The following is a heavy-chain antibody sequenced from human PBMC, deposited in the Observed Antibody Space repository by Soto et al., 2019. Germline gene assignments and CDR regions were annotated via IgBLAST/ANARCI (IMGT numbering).Heavy chain of an antibody. V-gene: IGHV3-23*01. CDR1: RFTFSGYS. Sequence: EVQLLESGGGLVQPGGSLRLSCAASRFTFSGYSMSWVRQAPGKGLEWVSGISGSGGSTYYADSVKGRFTISRDNSESTLFLQMNSLRAGDTALYYCAKSYGDTWKHYYFDYWGQGTLVTVSS. CDR3: AKSYGDTWKHYYFDY. D-gene: IGHD3-3*02. CDR2: ISGSGGST. J-gene: IGHJ4*02.